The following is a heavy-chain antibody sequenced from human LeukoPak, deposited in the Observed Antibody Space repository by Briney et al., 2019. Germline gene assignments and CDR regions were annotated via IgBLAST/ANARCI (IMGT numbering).Heavy chain of an antibody. Sequence: PSETLSLTCTVSGGSISSSSYYWGWIRQPPGKGLEWLGSIYYSGSTYYNPSLKSRVTISVDTSKNQLSLKLSSVTAADTAVYYCARQDGDSLINWFDPWGQGTLVTVSS. CDR2: IYYSGST. CDR3: ARQDGDSLINWFDP. D-gene: IGHD4-17*01. J-gene: IGHJ5*02. CDR1: GGSISSSSYY. V-gene: IGHV4-39*01.